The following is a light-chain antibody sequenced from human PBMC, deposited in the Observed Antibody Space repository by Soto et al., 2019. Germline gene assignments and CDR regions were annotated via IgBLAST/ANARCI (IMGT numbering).Light chain of an antibody. J-gene: IGLJ3*02. CDR1: SSDVGTYDL. CDR2: EAT. CDR3: CSLAGSNSWV. V-gene: IGLV2-23*01. Sequence: QSALTQPASVSGSPGQSITISCTGTSSDVGTYDLVSWYQHHPGAAPKLMIYEATRRPSGISNRFSGSKSGNTASLTISGLQAEDGADYSCCSLAGSNSWVFGGGTELTVL.